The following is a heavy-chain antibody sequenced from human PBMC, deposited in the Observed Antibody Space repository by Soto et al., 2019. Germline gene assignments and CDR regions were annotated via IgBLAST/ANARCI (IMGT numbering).Heavy chain of an antibody. CDR1: GGSISGYY. V-gene: IGHV4-59*08. CDR3: ARSGPRRDGYNLDY. J-gene: IGHJ4*02. CDR2: VYYTGST. D-gene: IGHD5-12*01. Sequence: QVQLQESGPGLVKPSETLSLTCTVSGGSISGYYWSWIRQPPGKGLEWIGYVYYTGSTYYNPSLKSRVTISVDTSENQFSLKLSSVTAADTAVYYCARSGPRRDGYNLDYWGQGTLVTVSS.